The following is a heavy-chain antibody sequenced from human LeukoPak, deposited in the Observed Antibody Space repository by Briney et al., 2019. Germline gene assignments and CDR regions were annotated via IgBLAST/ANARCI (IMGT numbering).Heavy chain of an antibody. D-gene: IGHD1-26*01. CDR2: IYYSGST. CDR1: GGSISSYY. V-gene: IGHV4-59*01. J-gene: IGHJ4*02. Sequence: SETLSLTCTVSGGSISSYYWSWIRQPPGKGLEWIGYIYYSGSTNYNPSLKSRVTISVDTSKNQFSLKLSSVTAADTAVYYCAREVAGIVGYYFDYWGQGTLVTVSS. CDR3: AREVAGIVGYYFDY.